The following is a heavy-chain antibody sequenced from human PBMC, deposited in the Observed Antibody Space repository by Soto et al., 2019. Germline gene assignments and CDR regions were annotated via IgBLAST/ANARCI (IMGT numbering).Heavy chain of an antibody. V-gene: IGHV4-59*01. CDR1: GGSISSYY. J-gene: IGHJ5*02. CDR3: ARDSLEYSSPYNWFDP. D-gene: IGHD6-6*01. CDR2: IYYSGST. Sequence: TXETLSLTCTVSGGSISSYYWSWIRQPPGKGLEWIGYIYYSGSTNYNPSLKSRVTISVDTSKNQFSLKLSSVTAADTAVYYCARDSLEYSSPYNWFDPWGQGTLVTVSS.